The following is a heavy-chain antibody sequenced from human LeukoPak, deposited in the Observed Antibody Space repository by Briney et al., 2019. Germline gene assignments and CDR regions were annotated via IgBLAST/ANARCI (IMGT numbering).Heavy chain of an antibody. Sequence: SETLSLTCTVSGGSISSSSYYWGWIRQPPGKGLEWIGSIYYSGSTYYNPSLKSRVTISVDTSKNQFSLKLSSVTAADTAVYYCARNGPAGYSSGWYNVRYFQHWGQGTLVTVSS. V-gene: IGHV4-39*07. CDR2: IYYSGST. CDR1: GGSISSSSYY. D-gene: IGHD6-19*01. J-gene: IGHJ1*01. CDR3: ARNGPAGYSSGWYNVRYFQH.